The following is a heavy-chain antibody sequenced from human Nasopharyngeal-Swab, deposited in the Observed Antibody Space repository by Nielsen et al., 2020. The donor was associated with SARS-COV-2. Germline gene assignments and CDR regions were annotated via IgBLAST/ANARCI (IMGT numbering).Heavy chain of an antibody. CDR2: ISYDGGIK. D-gene: IGHD1-26*01. J-gene: IGHJ4*02. Sequence: EGSLRLSCVASGFTGSSYAMHWVRQAPGKGLEWVAVISYDGGIKNYADSVRGRFTISRDNSKNTLYLQMDSLRPEDTAVYYCARTDSGSYAAYFDYWGQGTRVTVSS. CDR3: ARTDSGSYAAYFDY. CDR1: GFTGSSYA. V-gene: IGHV3-30-3*01.